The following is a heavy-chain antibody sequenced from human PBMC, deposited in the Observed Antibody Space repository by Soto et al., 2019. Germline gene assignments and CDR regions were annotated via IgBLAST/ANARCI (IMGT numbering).Heavy chain of an antibody. J-gene: IGHJ6*02. CDR3: ARESYYPRESDYPRCSNYYGLDV. V-gene: IGHV3-30*03. Sequence: GGSLRPTCEASGFSLSSSGFHWVRQAPGKGLEWVTFISHDATDEPYTDSVKGRFTISIDNSKNKLYMQVSGLRGEDTAVYHCARESYYPRESDYPRCSNYYGLDVWGQGATVTVSS. D-gene: IGHD3-22*01. CDR1: GFSLSSSG. CDR2: ISHDATDE.